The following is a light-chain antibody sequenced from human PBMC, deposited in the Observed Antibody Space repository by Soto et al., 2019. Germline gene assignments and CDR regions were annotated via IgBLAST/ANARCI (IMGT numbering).Light chain of an antibody. V-gene: IGKV1-39*01. CDR3: QQSYSTPT. CDR2: AAS. Sequence: DIQMTQSPSSLSASLGDGVTITCRASQSISSYLNWYQQKPGKAPKLLIYAASSLQSGVPSRFSGSGSGTDFTLTISSLQPEDFATYYCQQSYSTPTFGQGTKVDI. CDR1: QSISSY. J-gene: IGKJ1*01.